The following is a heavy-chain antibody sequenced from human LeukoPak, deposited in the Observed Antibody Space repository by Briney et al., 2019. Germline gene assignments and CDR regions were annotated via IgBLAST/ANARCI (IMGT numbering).Heavy chain of an antibody. J-gene: IGHJ4*02. V-gene: IGHV3-23*01. CDR1: GFTFSSYA. D-gene: IGHD3-10*01. CDR2: ICGFGGDT. CDR3: AGLLWFGESGDDYFDY. Sequence: GGSLRLSCEASGFTFSSYAVSWVRRAPGKGLQWVSGICGFGGDTYYEDSVKGRFTISRDDSENTLYLQMNSLTADDTAVYYCAGLLWFGESGDDYFDYWGQGTLVTVSS.